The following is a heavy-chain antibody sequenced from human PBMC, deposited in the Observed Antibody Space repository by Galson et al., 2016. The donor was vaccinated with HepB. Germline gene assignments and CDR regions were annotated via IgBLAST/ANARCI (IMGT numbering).Heavy chain of an antibody. CDR1: GFPFSTYG. CDR2: ISGSGGRT. D-gene: IGHD3-10*01. CDR3: AKSGFFGELDK. J-gene: IGHJ4*02. V-gene: IGHV3-23*01. Sequence: SLRLSCAASGFPFSTYGMSWVRQAPGTGLEWVAAISGSGGRTSYEDSVRGLFTISRDSSKHPLFLRMNSVGVEDTAVYFCAKSGFFGELDKWGQGTGVVVSS.